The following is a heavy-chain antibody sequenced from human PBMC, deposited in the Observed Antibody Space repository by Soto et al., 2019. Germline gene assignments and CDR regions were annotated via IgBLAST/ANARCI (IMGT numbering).Heavy chain of an antibody. J-gene: IGHJ4*02. CDR1: GFTFSSYS. D-gene: IGHD6-19*01. Sequence: GGSLRLSCASSGFTFSSYSMNWVRQAPGKGLEWVSSISSSSSYIYYADSVKGRFTISRDNAKNSLYLQMNSLRAEDTAVYYCARDSGWYEIDYWGQGTLVTVSS. V-gene: IGHV3-21*01. CDR3: ARDSGWYEIDY. CDR2: ISSSSSYI.